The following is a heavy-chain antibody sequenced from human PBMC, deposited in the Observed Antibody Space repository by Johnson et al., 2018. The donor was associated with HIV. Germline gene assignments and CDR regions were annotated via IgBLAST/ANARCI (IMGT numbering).Heavy chain of an antibody. Sequence: QVQLVESGGGVVQPGRSLRLSCAASGFTFSSYAMHWVRQAPGKGLEWVAVISYDGSNKYYADSVKCRFTISRDNSKNTLYLQMNSLRAEDTAVYYCARGGKRVMAAFDIWGQGTMVTVSS. CDR2: ISYDGSNK. CDR1: GFTFSSYA. J-gene: IGHJ3*02. D-gene: IGHD3-16*01. V-gene: IGHV3-30-3*01. CDR3: ARGGKRVMAAFDI.